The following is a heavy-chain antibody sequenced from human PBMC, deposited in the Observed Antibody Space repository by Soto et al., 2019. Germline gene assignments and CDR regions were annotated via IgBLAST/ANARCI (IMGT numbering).Heavy chain of an antibody. CDR2: IWYDGSNK. V-gene: IGHV3-33*01. CDR3: ARLNYDFWSGDPEYCFDY. Sequence: PGGSLRLSCAASGFTFSSYGMHWVRQAPGKGLEWVAVIWYDGSNKYYADSVKGRFTISRDNSKNTLYLQMNSLRAEDTAVYYCARLNYDFWSGDPEYCFDYWGQGTLVTVSS. J-gene: IGHJ4*02. D-gene: IGHD3-3*01. CDR1: GFTFSSYG.